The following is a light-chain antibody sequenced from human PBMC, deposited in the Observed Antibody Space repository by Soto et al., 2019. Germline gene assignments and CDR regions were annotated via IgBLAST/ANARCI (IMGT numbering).Light chain of an antibody. Sequence: ETLFTQSPGTLSLSPGERATLSCSASQSVGGSSLAWYQQRPGQAPRLLIYDTSNRATGIPDRFSGGGSGTDFTLTISRLEPEDFAVYYCQQFSSYPLTFGGGTKVDIK. V-gene: IGKV3-20*01. CDR2: DTS. CDR3: QQFSSYPLT. CDR1: QSVGGSS. J-gene: IGKJ4*01.